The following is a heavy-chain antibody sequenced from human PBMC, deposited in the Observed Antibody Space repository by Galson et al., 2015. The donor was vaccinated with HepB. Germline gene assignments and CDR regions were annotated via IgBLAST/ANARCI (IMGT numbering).Heavy chain of an antibody. J-gene: IGHJ4*02. Sequence: SLRLSCAASGFTFSSYAMSWVRQAPGKGLEWVSATSGSGGSTYYADSVKGRFTISRDNSKNTLYLQMNSLRAEDTAAYYCAKDVIVVVPVALDYWGQGTLVTVSS. CDR1: GFTFSSYA. D-gene: IGHD2-2*01. CDR2: TSGSGGST. CDR3: AKDVIVVVPVALDY. V-gene: IGHV3-23*01.